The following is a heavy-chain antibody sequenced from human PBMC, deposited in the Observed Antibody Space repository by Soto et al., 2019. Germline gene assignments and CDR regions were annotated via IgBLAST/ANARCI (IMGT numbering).Heavy chain of an antibody. Sequence: VGSLELSCAASGFSFSAYSMNWVRQAPGKGLEWIAYTSTSSTTKYYADSVRGRFSISRDNANDLLYLDMDKLRDEDTGIYYCAGSYSSGNWYFDYWGLGTPVTVSS. J-gene: IGHJ4*02. CDR1: GFSFSAYS. CDR2: TSTSSTTK. D-gene: IGHD3-10*01. V-gene: IGHV3-48*02. CDR3: AGSYSSGNWYFDY.